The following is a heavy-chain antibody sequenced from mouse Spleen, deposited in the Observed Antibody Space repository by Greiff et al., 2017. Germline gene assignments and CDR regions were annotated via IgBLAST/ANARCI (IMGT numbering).Heavy chain of an antibody. CDR3: ARRHYGSRNWYFGV. Sequence: EVQLVESGGGLVKPGGSLKLSCAASGFTFSSYAMSWVRQTPEKRLEWVATISDGGSYTYYPDNVKGRFTISRDNAKNNLYLQMSHLKSEDTAMYYCARRHYGSRNWYFGVWGTGTPVTVSS. J-gene: IGHJ1*03. CDR1: GFTFSSYA. D-gene: IGHD1-1*01. CDR2: ISDGGSYT. V-gene: IGHV5-4*03.